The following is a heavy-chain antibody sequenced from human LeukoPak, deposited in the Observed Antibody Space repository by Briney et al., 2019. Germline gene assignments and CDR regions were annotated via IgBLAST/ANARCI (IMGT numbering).Heavy chain of an antibody. CDR2: ISGDASVS. Sequence: GRSLSLSCARSGFTFRFYAMTWVRRAPGRGVEWVPGISGDASVSKDADSVKGRFNISRDNSKNTLYLQLNSLRVEDTAIYYCAKAYSSSLYGDAFHIWGQGTMVTVSP. J-gene: IGHJ3*02. CDR1: GFTFRFYA. V-gene: IGHV3-23*01. CDR3: AKAYSSSLYGDAFHI. D-gene: IGHD6-13*01.